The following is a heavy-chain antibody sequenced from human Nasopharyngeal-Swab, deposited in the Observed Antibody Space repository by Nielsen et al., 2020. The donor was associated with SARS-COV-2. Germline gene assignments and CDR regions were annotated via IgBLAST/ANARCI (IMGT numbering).Heavy chain of an antibody. CDR2: ISYDGSTK. CDR1: GFTFSSYT. D-gene: IGHD3-10*01. Sequence: GGPLRLSCAASGFTFSSYTLHWVRQAPGKGLEWVASISYDGSTKYHVALVEGRFTISRDNSKRTLPLQMNSLRPEDTAVYYCARDRTAIIRGAIKREGLQNFFGLDVWGQGTTVTVSS. CDR3: ARDRTAIIRGAIKREGLQNFFGLDV. V-gene: IGHV3-30-3*01. J-gene: IGHJ6*02.